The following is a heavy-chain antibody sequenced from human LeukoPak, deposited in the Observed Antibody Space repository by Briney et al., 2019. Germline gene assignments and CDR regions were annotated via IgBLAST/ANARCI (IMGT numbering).Heavy chain of an antibody. CDR3: ARLGAGPAAIRGGWFDP. Sequence: GESLKISSKGAGYSFTSYWIGGVRQMPGKGLEWMGIIYPGDSDPRYSPSFQGQVTISADKSISTAYLQWSSLKASDTAMYYCARLGAGPAAIRGGWFDPWGQGTLVTVSS. CDR2: IYPGDSDP. V-gene: IGHV5-51*01. J-gene: IGHJ5*02. CDR1: GYSFTSYW. D-gene: IGHD2-2*01.